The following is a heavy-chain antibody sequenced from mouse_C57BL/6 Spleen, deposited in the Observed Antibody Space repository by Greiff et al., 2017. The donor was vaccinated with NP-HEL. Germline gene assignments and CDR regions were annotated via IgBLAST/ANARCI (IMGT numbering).Heavy chain of an antibody. CDR3: ARQEATDWYFDV. J-gene: IGHJ1*03. CDR2: IYPGGGDT. Sequence: VKLMESGAELVKPGASVKFSCKASGYAFSSYWMNWVKQRPGKGLEWIGQIYPGGGDTNYNGKFKGKATLTADKSSSTAYMQLSSLTSEDSAVYFCARQEATDWYFDVWGTGTTVTVSS. D-gene: IGHD6-1*01. V-gene: IGHV1-80*01. CDR1: GYAFSSYW.